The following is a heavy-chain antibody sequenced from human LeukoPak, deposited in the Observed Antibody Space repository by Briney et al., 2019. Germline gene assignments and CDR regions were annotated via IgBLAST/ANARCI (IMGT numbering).Heavy chain of an antibody. Sequence: SVKVSCKASGYTFTSYGISWVRQAPGQGLEWMGRIIPILGIANYAQKFQGRVTITADKSTSTAYMELSSLRSEDTAVYYRARDPYCGGDCYYWYFDLWGRGTLVTVSS. V-gene: IGHV1-69*04. D-gene: IGHD2-21*02. CDR1: GYTFTSYG. CDR2: IIPILGIA. CDR3: ARDPYCGGDCYYWYFDL. J-gene: IGHJ2*01.